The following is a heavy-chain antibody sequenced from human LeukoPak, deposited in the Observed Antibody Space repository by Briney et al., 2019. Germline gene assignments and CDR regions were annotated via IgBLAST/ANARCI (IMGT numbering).Heavy chain of an antibody. D-gene: IGHD4-11*01. V-gene: IGHV4-59*01. CDR3: ARRSTVTTRDIFYYYMDV. J-gene: IGHJ6*03. Sequence: SETLSLTCTVSGGSISSYSWGWIRQPPGKGLEWIGHISYGGVTNYSPSLKSRVTISLDTSKRQFSLELGSVTAADTAMYYCARRSTVTTRDIFYYYMDVWGKGTTVTVSS. CDR1: GGSISSYS. CDR2: ISYGGVT.